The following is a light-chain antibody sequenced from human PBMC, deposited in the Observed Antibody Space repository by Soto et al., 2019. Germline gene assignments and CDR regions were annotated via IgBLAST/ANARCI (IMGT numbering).Light chain of an antibody. CDR1: QSVRSNY. J-gene: IGKJ4*01. V-gene: IGKV3-20*01. CDR3: QQYARSPLT. CDR2: GAS. Sequence: ESVLTQSPGTLSLSSGERATLSCRASQSVRSNYLAWYQHKPGQAPRLLIYGASSRATGIPDRFGGSGSGTDFTLTISRLEPEDFAVYYCQQYARSPLTFGGGTKVEIK.